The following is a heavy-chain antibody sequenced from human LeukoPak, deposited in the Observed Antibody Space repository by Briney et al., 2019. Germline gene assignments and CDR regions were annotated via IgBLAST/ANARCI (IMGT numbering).Heavy chain of an antibody. CDR2: INHSGST. V-gene: IGHV4-34*01. CDR3: ALSGGATTLLGQYAFDI. Sequence: PSETLSLTCAVYGGSFSGYYWSWIRQPPGKGLEWIGEINHSGSTNYNPSLKSRVTISVDTSKNQFSLKLSSLTAADTAVYYFALSGGATTLLGQYAFDIWGQGTMVTVSS. D-gene: IGHD1-26*01. CDR1: GGSFSGYY. J-gene: IGHJ3*02.